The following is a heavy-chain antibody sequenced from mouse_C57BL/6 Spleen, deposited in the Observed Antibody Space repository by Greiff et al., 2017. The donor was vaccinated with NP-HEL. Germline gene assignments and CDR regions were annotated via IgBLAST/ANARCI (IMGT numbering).Heavy chain of an antibody. CDR2: IWSGGST. D-gene: IGHD1-1*01. Sequence: VQLKESGPGLVQPSQSLSITCTVSGFSLTSYGVHWVRQSPGKGLEWLGVIWSGGSTDYNAAFISRLSISKDNSKSQVFFKMNSLQADDTAIYYCARNPDYYGSSYSYFDVWGTGTTVTVSS. CDR1: GFSLTSYG. V-gene: IGHV2-2*01. CDR3: ARNPDYYGSSYSYFDV. J-gene: IGHJ1*03.